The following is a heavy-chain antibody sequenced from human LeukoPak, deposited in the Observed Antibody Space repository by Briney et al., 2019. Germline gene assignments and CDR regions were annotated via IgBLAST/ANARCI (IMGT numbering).Heavy chain of an antibody. CDR1: GYTFTSYY. V-gene: IGHV1-46*01. CDR3: ARDPPFYGSGSYHPYYYMDV. J-gene: IGHJ6*03. Sequence: GASVKVSCKASGYTFTSYYMHWVRQAPGQGLEWMGLINPTGGSTGYAQKFQGRVTMTRDMSTSTDYMELSSLRSEDTAVYYCARDPPFYGSGSYHPYYYMDVWGKGTTVTISS. D-gene: IGHD3-10*01. CDR2: INPTGGST.